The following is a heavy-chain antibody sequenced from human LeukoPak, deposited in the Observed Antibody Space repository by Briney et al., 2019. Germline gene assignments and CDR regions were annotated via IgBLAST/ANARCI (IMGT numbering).Heavy chain of an antibody. D-gene: IGHD3-22*01. CDR1: GYSFTGYY. CDR3: ARRYYDSSGYSHFDY. V-gene: IGHV1-2*06. Sequence: ASVKVSCKASGYSFTGYYMHWVRQAPGRGPEWMGRISPNSGDTNSAQKFQGRVTMTRDTSISTAYMELSRLRSDDTAVYYCARRYYDSSGYSHFDYWGQGTLVTVSS. CDR2: ISPNSGDT. J-gene: IGHJ4*02.